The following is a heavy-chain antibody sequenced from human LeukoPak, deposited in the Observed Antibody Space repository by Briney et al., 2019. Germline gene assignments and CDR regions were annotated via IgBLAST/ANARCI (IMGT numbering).Heavy chain of an antibody. D-gene: IGHD3-3*01. CDR2: INHSGST. V-gene: IGHV4-34*01. CDR3: ARENYDFWSGYSNYFDY. CDR1: GGSFSGYY. J-gene: IGHJ4*02. Sequence: PSETLSLTCAVYGGSFSGYYWSWIRQPPGKGLEWIGEINHSGSTNYNPSLKSRVTISVDTSKNQFSLKLSSVTAAGTAVYYCARENYDFWSGYSNYFDYWGQGTLVTVSS.